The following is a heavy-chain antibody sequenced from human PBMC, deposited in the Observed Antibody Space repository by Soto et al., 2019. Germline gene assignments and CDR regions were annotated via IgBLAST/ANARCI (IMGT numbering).Heavy chain of an antibody. CDR2: IYYSGST. J-gene: IGHJ6*03. V-gene: IGHV4-59*01. D-gene: IGHD6-19*01. Sequence: AETLSLTCTVSGGSISSYYWSWIRQPPGKGLEWIGYIYYSGSTNYNPSLKSRVTISVDTSKNQFSLKLSSVTAADTAVYYCASSWYPVAGYYYYYMDVSGKGTTVTVSS. CDR1: GGSISSYY. CDR3: ASSWYPVAGYYYYYMDV.